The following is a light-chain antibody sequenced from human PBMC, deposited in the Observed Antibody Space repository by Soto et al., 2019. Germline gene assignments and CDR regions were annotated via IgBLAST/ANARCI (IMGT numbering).Light chain of an antibody. J-gene: IGKJ1*01. CDR3: QHYVTSLTT. Sequence: EIVLTQSPGTLSLSPCERATLSCGASQSVTSHYLAWYQQKPGQAPRLLIFGASIRVTGIPDRFIGSGSGTDFTLTISRLEPEDFAVYYCQHYVTSLTTFGQGTKVDIK. V-gene: IGKV3-20*01. CDR1: QSVTSHY. CDR2: GAS.